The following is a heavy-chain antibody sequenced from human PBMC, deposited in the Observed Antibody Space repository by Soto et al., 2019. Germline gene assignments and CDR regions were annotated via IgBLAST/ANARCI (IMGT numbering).Heavy chain of an antibody. Sequence: SVKVSCKASGGTFSSYAISWVRQAPGQGLEWMGGIIPIFGTANYAQKFQGRVTITADESTSTAYMELSSLRSEDTAVYYCARSGTICSGGSCEFDYWGQGTLVTVSS. V-gene: IGHV1-69*13. CDR2: IIPIFGTA. CDR1: GGTFSSYA. CDR3: ARSGTICSGGSCEFDY. J-gene: IGHJ4*02. D-gene: IGHD2-15*01.